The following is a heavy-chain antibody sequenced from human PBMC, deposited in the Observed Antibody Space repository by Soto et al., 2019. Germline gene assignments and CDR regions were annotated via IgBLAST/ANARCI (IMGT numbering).Heavy chain of an antibody. J-gene: IGHJ5*02. CDR2: ISGSGDNR. CDR1: GFTFSSYA. Sequence: GGSLRLSCAASGFTFSSYAMSWVRQAPGKGLEWVSAISGSGDNRYYADSVKGRFTISRDNSRNTLYLQMNSLRAEDTAVYYCAKAPFTDWNYGWFDPWGQGTLVTVSS. CDR3: AKAPFTDWNYGWFDP. V-gene: IGHV3-23*01. D-gene: IGHD1-7*01.